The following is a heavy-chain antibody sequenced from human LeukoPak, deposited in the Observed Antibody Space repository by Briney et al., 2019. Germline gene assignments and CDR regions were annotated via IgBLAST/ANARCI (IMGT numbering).Heavy chain of an antibody. Sequence: GRSLRPSCAASGFTFSSYAIHWVRQAPGKGLEWVAVISYDGSNKYYADSVQGRFTIFRDNSKNTLYLQMNSLRAEDTAMYYCARALCDNNRCSSYFDSWGQGTLVTVSS. J-gene: IGHJ4*02. CDR2: ISYDGSNK. CDR3: ARALCDNNRCSSYFDS. D-gene: IGHD3-10*02. CDR1: GFTFSSYA. V-gene: IGHV3-30-3*01.